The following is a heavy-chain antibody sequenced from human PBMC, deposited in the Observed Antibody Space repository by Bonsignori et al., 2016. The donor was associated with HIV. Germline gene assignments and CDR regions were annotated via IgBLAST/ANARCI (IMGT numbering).Heavy chain of an antibody. D-gene: IGHD6-25*01. CDR2: IYTSGSA. J-gene: IGHJ4*02. CDR3: ARVFGGYVGKQDPFDY. Sequence: WIRQPPGKGLEWIGHIYTSGSASYNPSLKSRVTMSLDTSKNQFSLKLSSVTAADTAVYYCARVFGGYVGKQDPFDYWGQGTLVTVSS. V-gene: IGHV4-4*08.